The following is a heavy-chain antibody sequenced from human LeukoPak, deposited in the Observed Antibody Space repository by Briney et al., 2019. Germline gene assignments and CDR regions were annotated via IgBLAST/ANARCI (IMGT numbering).Heavy chain of an antibody. CDR3: ARGYYDFWSGYSQNSWFDP. D-gene: IGHD3-3*01. V-gene: IGHV4-59*01. J-gene: IGHJ5*02. CDR2: IYYSGST. Sequence: PSETLSLTCTVSGGSISSYYWSWIRQPPGKGLEWIGYIYYSGSTNYNPSLKSRVTISVDTSKNQFSLKLSSVTAADTAVYYCARGYYDFWSGYSQNSWFDPWGQGTLVTVSS. CDR1: GGSISSYY.